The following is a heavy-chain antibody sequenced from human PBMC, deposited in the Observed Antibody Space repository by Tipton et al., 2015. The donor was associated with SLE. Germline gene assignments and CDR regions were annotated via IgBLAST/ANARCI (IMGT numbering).Heavy chain of an antibody. CDR3: AKDTTPVIAAADTFDY. D-gene: IGHD6-13*01. J-gene: IGHJ4*02. V-gene: IGHV3-9*01. Sequence: SLRLSCAASGFTFSSYSMHWVRQAPGKGLEWVSGISWNSGSIGYADSVKGRFTISRDNAKNSLYLQMNSLRAEDTALYYCAKDTTPVIAAADTFDYWGQGTLVTVSS. CDR1: GFTFSSYS. CDR2: ISWNSGSI.